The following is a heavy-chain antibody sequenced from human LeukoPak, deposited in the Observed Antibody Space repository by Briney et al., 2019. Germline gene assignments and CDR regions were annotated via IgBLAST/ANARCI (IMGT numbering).Heavy chain of an antibody. V-gene: IGHV3-23*01. J-gene: IGHJ4*02. D-gene: IGHD6-19*01. Sequence: GGSLRLSCAASGFTFRSYAIYWVRQAPGKGLEWVSGISGSGGDTYFADSVKDRFTIPRDNSKNTVFLQMDRLRAEDTAVYYCAKTTAGYSSGRYPGWPVDYWGQGTLVTISS. CDR2: ISGSGGDT. CDR3: AKTTAGYSSGRYPGWPVDY. CDR1: GFTFRSYA.